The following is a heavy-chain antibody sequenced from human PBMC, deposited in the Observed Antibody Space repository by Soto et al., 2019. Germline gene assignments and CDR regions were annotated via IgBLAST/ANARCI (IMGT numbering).Heavy chain of an antibody. CDR3: ASSPGIAVADY. V-gene: IGHV1-3*05. CDR2: INAGNGNT. CDR1: GYTFTSYA. Sequence: QVQLVQSGAEEKKPGASVKVSCKASGYTFTSYAMHWVRQAPGQRLERMGWINAGNGNTKYTQKFQGRVTITRDTSASTAYMELSSLRSEDMAVYYCASSPGIAVADYWGQGTLVTVSS. D-gene: IGHD6-19*01. J-gene: IGHJ4*02.